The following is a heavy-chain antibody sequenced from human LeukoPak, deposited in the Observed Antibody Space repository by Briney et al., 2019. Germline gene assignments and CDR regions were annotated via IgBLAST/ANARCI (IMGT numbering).Heavy chain of an antibody. CDR2: IIPIFGTA. CDR3: ARSFTTPRINYDSKPTRNYFDY. CDR1: GGTFSSYA. V-gene: IGHV1-69*05. Sequence: GASVKVSCKASGGTFSSYAISWVRQTPGQGLEWMGGIIPIFGTANYAQKFQGRVTITTDESTSTAYMELSSLRPEDTAVYYCARSFTTPRINYDSKPTRNYFDYWGQGTLVTVSS. D-gene: IGHD3-22*01. J-gene: IGHJ4*02.